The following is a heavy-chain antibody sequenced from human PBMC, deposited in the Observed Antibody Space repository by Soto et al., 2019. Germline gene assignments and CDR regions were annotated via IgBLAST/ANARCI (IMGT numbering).Heavy chain of an antibody. Sequence: QVQLVESGGGVVQPGRSLRLSCTASGFTLSNYAMHWVRQAPGKGLEWVAVISYDGINKYYADSVKGRFTVSRDNSKNTRYLQMNGVRGEDTAVYYCTRVASQLVDTGDFDCGGQGTLVTVSS. V-gene: IGHV3-30-3*01. J-gene: IGHJ4*02. D-gene: IGHD1-26*01. CDR3: TRVASQLVDTGDFDC. CDR1: GFTLSNYA. CDR2: ISYDGINK.